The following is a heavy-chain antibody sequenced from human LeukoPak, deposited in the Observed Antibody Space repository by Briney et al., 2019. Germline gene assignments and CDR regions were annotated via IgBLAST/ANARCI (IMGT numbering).Heavy chain of an antibody. V-gene: IGHV4-30-2*01. CDR2: IYHSGST. Sequence: SETLSLTCTVSGGSISSGGYYWSWIRQPPGKGLEWIGYIYHSGSTYYNPSLKSRVTISVDRSKNQFSLKLSSVTAADTAVYYCARDRTAGDNWFDPWGQGTLVTVSS. J-gene: IGHJ5*02. CDR3: ARDRTAGDNWFDP. D-gene: IGHD7-27*01. CDR1: GGSISSGGYY.